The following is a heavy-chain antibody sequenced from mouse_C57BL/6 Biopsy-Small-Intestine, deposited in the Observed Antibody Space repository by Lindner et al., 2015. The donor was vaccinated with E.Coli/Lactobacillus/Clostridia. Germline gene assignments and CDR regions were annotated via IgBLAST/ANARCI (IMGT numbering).Heavy chain of an antibody. CDR3: ARLTTVVAFDY. CDR2: IYPGGGYT. V-gene: IGHV1-63*01. CDR1: GYTFTNYW. Sequence: VQLQESGAELVRPGTSVKMSCKASGYTFTNYWIGWAKQRPGHGLEWIGDIYPGGGYTNYNEKFKGKATLTADKSSSTAYMQFSSLTSEDSAIYYCARLTTVVAFDYWGQGTTLTVSS. J-gene: IGHJ2*01. D-gene: IGHD1-1*01.